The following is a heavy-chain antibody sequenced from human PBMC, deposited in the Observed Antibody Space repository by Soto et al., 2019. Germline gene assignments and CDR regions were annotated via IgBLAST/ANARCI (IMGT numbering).Heavy chain of an antibody. CDR1: GGTFSSYS. D-gene: IGHD2-8*01. CDR3: AIPRNATILMYALDY. V-gene: IGHV3-30-3*01. J-gene: IGHJ4*02. CDR2: ISHDGSNK. Sequence: VGSLRLCCSASGGTFSSYSLHWFRQTPGKGLEWVAGISHDGSNKNYADSVKGRFTISRYISTSTLYLQMNSLRSEDKAVYYCAIPRNATILMYALDYWGQGTLVTVSS.